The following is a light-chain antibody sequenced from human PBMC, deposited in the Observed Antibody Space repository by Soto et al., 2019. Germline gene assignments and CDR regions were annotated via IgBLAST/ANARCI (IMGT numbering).Light chain of an antibody. CDR3: QHRSDWPG. CDR1: QSFSSN. J-gene: IGKJ5*01. CDR2: EAS. Sequence: EIVLTQSPATLSLSPGERATLSCRASQSFSSNLAWYQQKPGQAPRLLIYEASNRATGISARFSGSGSGTDFTLTISSLEPEDFAVYYCQHRSDWPGFGQGTRLEIK. V-gene: IGKV3-11*01.